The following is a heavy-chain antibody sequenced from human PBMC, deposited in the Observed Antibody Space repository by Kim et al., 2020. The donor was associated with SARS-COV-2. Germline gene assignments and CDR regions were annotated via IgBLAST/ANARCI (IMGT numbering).Heavy chain of an antibody. CDR1: GGSISSSSYY. D-gene: IGHD1-7*01. V-gene: IGHV4-39*01. CDR2: IYYSGST. Sequence: SETLSLTCTVSGGSISSSSYYWGWIRQPPGKGLEWIGSIYYSGSTYYNPSLKSRVTISVDTSKNQFSLKLSSVTAADTAVYYCARHPFELELRSWSRYYYYGMDVWGQGTTVTVSS. CDR3: ARHPFELELRSWSRYYYYGMDV. J-gene: IGHJ6*02.